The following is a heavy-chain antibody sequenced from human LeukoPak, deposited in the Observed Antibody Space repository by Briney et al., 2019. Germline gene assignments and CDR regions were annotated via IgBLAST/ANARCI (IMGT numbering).Heavy chain of an antibody. Sequence: SETLSLTCTVSGVSISSYYWSWIRQPAGKGLEWIGRIHTSGSTKYNPSLMSRVTMSVDTSKNQFSLKLSSVTAADTAVYYCTRDALITMVRGVIRWFDPWGQGTLVTVSS. V-gene: IGHV4-4*07. CDR1: GVSISSYY. D-gene: IGHD3-10*01. CDR2: IHTSGST. J-gene: IGHJ5*02. CDR3: TRDALITMVRGVIRWFDP.